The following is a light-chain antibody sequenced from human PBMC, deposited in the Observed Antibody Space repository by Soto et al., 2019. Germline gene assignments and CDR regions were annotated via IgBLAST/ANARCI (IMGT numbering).Light chain of an antibody. CDR2: GAS. Sequence: EMVITQSPATLSVSPGDRATLSGRASRSVRGNLAWYQQKPGQAPRLLIFGASTRATGIPARFSGSGSGTEFILTISSLQSEDFAVYYCQHYDDWPRTFGLGTKVDIK. CDR3: QHYDDWPRT. V-gene: IGKV3-15*01. J-gene: IGKJ1*01. CDR1: RSVRGN.